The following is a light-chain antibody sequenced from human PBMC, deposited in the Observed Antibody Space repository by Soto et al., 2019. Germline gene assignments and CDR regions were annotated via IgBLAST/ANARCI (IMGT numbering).Light chain of an antibody. CDR2: EVS. V-gene: IGLV2-14*01. Sequence: QSALTQPASVSGSPGQSITISCTGTSSDVGYYNYVSWYQQYPGKAPKLMIYEVSNRPLGVSNRFSGSKSGNTASLAISGLQAEDEAYYYCSSYTTSSTQVFGGGTKLTVL. CDR3: SSYTTSSTQV. CDR1: SSDVGYYNY. J-gene: IGLJ3*02.